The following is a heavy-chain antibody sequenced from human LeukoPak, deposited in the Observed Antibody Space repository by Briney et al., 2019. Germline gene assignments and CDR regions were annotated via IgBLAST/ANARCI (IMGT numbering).Heavy chain of an antibody. V-gene: IGHV1-46*01. CDR3: AREVMDNLRFDY. D-gene: IGHD1-14*01. CDR2: INPSGGDT. CDR1: GYTFTSYY. J-gene: IGHJ4*02. Sequence: ASVTVSCKASGYTFTSYYMHWVRQAPGQGLEWMGIINPSGGDTSYAQTFQGRLTMTRDTSTNTVYMELTSLRSEDTAVYYCAREVMDNLRFDYWGQGTLVTVSS.